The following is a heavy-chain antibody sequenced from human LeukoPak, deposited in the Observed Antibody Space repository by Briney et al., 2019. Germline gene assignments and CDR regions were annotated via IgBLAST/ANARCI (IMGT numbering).Heavy chain of an antibody. J-gene: IGHJ4*02. Sequence: GGSLRLSCAASGFTFSSYGMHWVRQAPGKGLEWVAFIRYDGSNKYYADSVKGRFTISRDNSKNTLYLQMNSLRSDDTAVYYCAREHSSSWDQFDYWGQGTLVTVSS. D-gene: IGHD6-13*01. CDR2: IRYDGSNK. V-gene: IGHV3-30*02. CDR1: GFTFSSYG. CDR3: AREHSSSWDQFDY.